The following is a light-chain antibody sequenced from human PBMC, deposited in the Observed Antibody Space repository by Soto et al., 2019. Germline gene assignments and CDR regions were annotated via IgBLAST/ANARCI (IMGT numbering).Light chain of an antibody. V-gene: IGKV3-20*01. CDR1: QSVKTF. CDR3: QQYGTSPRT. CDR2: AAS. Sequence: EIVLTQSPATLSLSPGERATLSCRASQSVKTFLVWYQQKPGQAPRLLMFAASSRATGTPDRFSGSGSGTDFTLTISRLEPEDFAVYYCQQYGTSPRTFGQGTKVDIK. J-gene: IGKJ1*01.